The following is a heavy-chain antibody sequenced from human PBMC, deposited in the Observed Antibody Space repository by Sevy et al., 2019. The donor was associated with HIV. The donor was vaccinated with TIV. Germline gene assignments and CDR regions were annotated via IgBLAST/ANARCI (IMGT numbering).Heavy chain of an antibody. J-gene: IGHJ6*02. CDR2: ISHDGINE. CDR1: GFTFDDYA. V-gene: IGHV3-30*18. Sequence: GGSLRLSCAASGFTFDDYAMHWVRQAPGKGLDWVALISHDGINEYYADSVKGRFTISRDNSKNTVYLEMNSLRNEDTAIYFCANAYSGSYSHSYLYALDVWGQGTTVTVSS. D-gene: IGHD1-26*01. CDR3: ANAYSGSYSHSYLYALDV.